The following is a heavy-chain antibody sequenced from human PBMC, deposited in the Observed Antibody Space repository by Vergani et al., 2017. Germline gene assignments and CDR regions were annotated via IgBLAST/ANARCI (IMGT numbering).Heavy chain of an antibody. J-gene: IGHJ4*02. CDR2: IYSGGST. D-gene: IGHD2-15*01. CDR3: ARSYSRDYFDY. Sequence: EVQLVESGGGLVQPGGSLRLSCAASGFTVSSNYMSWVRQAPGKGLEWVSVIYSGGSTYYADSVKGRFTISRDNSKNTLYLQMNSLRAEDTALYYCARSYSRDYFDYWGQGTLVTVSS. V-gene: IGHV3-66*01. CDR1: GFTVSSNY.